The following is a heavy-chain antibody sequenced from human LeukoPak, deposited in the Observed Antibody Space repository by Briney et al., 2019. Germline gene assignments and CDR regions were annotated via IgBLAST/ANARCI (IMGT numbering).Heavy chain of an antibody. V-gene: IGHV5-51*01. D-gene: IGHD1-7*01. CDR2: IYPGDSET. Sequence: GESLKISFKGSGYSFIIYWIGWVRQMGGKGLEFMGIIYPGDSETKYSPSFQGQVTISADKSISTAYLQWSSLKASDTAMYYCARLINYAAYYFDYWGQGTLVTVSS. CDR3: ARLINYAAYYFDY. J-gene: IGHJ4*02. CDR1: GYSFIIYW.